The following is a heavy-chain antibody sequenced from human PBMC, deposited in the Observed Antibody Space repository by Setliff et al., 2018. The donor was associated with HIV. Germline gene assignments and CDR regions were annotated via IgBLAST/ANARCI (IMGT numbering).Heavy chain of an antibody. CDR2: IYHSGST. D-gene: IGHD6-13*01. CDR3: ARRARAGSDYYYYGMDV. J-gene: IGHJ6*02. Sequence: SETLSLTCAVYGESFSGYYWNWIRQPPGKGLEWIGEIYHSGSTYYNPSLKSRVTISVDTSKNQFSLKLSSVTAADTAVYYCARRARAGSDYYYYGMDVWGQGTTVTVSS. V-gene: IGHV4-34*01. CDR1: GESFSGYY.